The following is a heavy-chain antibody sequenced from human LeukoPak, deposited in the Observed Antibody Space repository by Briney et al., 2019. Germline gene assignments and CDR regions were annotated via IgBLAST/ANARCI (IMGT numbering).Heavy chain of an antibody. V-gene: IGHV1-18*01. J-gene: IGHJ5*02. Sequence: ASVRVSCKSSVYTFTSYGISWVRQAPGQGLEWMGWVGGYNDDTNYAQKFQGRVTMTTDTSTNTAYMELRSLRSDDTAVYYCARDWIIRTREDCFDPWGQGTPVTVSS. D-gene: IGHD1-20*01. CDR1: VYTFTSYG. CDR3: ARDWIIRTREDCFDP. CDR2: VGGYNDDT.